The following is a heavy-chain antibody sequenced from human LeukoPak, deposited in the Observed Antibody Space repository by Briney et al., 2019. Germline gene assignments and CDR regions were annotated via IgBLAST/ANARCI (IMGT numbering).Heavy chain of an antibody. D-gene: IGHD6-13*01. V-gene: IGHV4-34*01. J-gene: IGHJ3*02. CDR3: ARTRSWYADAFDI. CDR1: GGSFSGYY. Sequence: ASETLSLTCAVYGGSFSGYYWSWIRQPPGKGLEWIGEINHSGSTNYNPSLKSRVTMSVDTSKNQFSLKLSSVTAADTAVYYCARTRSWYADAFDIWGQGTMVTVSS. CDR2: INHSGST.